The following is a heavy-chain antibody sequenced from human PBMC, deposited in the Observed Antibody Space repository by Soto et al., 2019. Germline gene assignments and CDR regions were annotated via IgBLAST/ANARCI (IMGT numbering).Heavy chain of an antibody. CDR1: GLSFSSLP. J-gene: IGHJ4*02. CDR2: ISDSGRTT. V-gene: IGHV3-23*01. Sequence: PGGSLRLSCAASGLSFSSLPMTWVRQAPGKGLEWVSSISDSGRTTYYADSVKGRFTISRDNSKSTLYLQMNSLRAEDTAVYYCAKGTSKLDYWGQGALVTVSS. CDR3: AKGTSKLDY.